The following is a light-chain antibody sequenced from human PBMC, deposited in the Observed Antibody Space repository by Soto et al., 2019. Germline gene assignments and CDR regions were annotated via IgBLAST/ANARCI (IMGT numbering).Light chain of an antibody. V-gene: IGKV3-15*01. Sequence: EVVMMQSPATLSVSPGEGATLSYRSSQSVSSNLAWYQQKPGQAPRLLIYGASTRATGIPARFSGSGSGTEFTLTISSLQSEDFAVYYCQQYNNWPPITFGQGTRLEIK. CDR1: QSVSSN. CDR3: QQYNNWPPIT. J-gene: IGKJ5*01. CDR2: GAS.